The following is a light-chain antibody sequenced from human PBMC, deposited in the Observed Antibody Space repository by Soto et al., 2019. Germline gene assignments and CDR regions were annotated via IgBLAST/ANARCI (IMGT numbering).Light chain of an antibody. V-gene: IGKV3-20*01. CDR3: QHYGSSPTLS. CDR2: GAS. Sequence: EIVLTQSPGTLYLSPGERATLSCRASQSVSSSYLAWYQQKPGQAPRLLIYGASSRATSIPDRFSGRGSWTNITLTINRLEPYYCAVYYWQHYGSSPTLSFRQGTMVEIK. J-gene: IGKJ1*01. CDR1: QSVSSSY.